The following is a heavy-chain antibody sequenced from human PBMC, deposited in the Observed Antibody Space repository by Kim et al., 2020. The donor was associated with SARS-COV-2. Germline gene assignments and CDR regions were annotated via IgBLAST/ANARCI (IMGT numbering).Heavy chain of an antibody. D-gene: IGHD6-19*01. V-gene: IGHV4-4*07. Sequence: SETLSLTCTVSGGSISGYYWSWIRQPAGKGLEWIGRIYSSGNTNYNPSLKSRITMSVDTSKNQFSLRLGSVTAADTAVYYCARKGVGAVAGSFDYWCRGTLVTVSS. CDR2: IYSSGNT. J-gene: IGHJ4*02. CDR3: ARKGVGAVAGSFDY. CDR1: GGSISGYY.